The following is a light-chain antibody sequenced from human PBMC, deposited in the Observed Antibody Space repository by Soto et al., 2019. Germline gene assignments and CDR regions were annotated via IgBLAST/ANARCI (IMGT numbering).Light chain of an antibody. J-gene: IGKJ5*01. V-gene: IGKV3-11*01. CDR1: ESISGY. CDR2: DAS. CDR3: QQRSKWPIT. Sequence: EIVLTQSPATLSLSPGERDTLSCRASESISGYLAWYQQRPGQAPRLLIYDASNRATGIPARFSGSGSGTDFTLTISSLEPEDFGVYYCQQRSKWPITFGQGTRLEIK.